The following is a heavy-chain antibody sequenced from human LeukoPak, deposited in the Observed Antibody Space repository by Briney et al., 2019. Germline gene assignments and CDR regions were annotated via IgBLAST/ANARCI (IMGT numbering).Heavy chain of an antibody. CDR3: ARLRDYYYNYMDV. Sequence: SETLSLTCTVSSASITSSPYFWGWLPPSPGKGLEWLGSIYYGGGTYYNPSLKSRVTISVDTSKIQISLKLNSVTAADTAVYYCARLRDYYYNYMDVWGKGTTVTISS. CDR2: IYYGGGT. CDR1: SASITSSPYF. J-gene: IGHJ6*03. V-gene: IGHV4-39*01.